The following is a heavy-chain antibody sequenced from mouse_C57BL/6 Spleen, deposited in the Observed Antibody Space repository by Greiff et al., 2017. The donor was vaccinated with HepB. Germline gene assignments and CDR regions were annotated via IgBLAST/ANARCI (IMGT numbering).Heavy chain of an antibody. V-gene: IGHV5-12*01. Sequence: EVKLMESGGGLVQPGGSLKLSCAASGFTFSDYYMYWVRQTPEKRLEWVAYISNGGGSTYYPDTVKGRFTISRDNAKNTLYLQMSRLKSEDTAMYYCARRGRENYAMDYWGQGTSVTVSS. D-gene: IGHD3-3*01. CDR3: ARRGRENYAMDY. J-gene: IGHJ4*01. CDR1: GFTFSDYY. CDR2: ISNGGGST.